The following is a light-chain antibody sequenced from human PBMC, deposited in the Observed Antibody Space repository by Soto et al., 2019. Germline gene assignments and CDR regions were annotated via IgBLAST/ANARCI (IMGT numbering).Light chain of an antibody. CDR3: ATWDDSLSGVA. Sequence: QSVLTQPPAASGTPGQRVTISCSGSNPNIGNNYVYWYQLLPGTAPKLLIHRNNQRPSGVPDRFSGSKSGTSASLAISGLRSEDEADYYCATWDDSLSGVAFGGGTKVTVL. J-gene: IGLJ2*01. CDR2: RNN. CDR1: NPNIGNNY. V-gene: IGLV1-47*01.